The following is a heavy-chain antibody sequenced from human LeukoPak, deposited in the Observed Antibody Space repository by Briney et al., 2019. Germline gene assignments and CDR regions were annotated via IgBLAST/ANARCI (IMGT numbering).Heavy chain of an antibody. V-gene: IGHV4-39*07. CDR3: ASHPPGIAAARVDP. J-gene: IGHJ5*02. CDR1: GGSISSSSYY. D-gene: IGHD6-13*01. Sequence: PSETLSLTCTVSGGSISSSSYYWGWIRQPPGKGLEWIGSIYYSGSTYYNPSLKSRVTISVDTSKNQFSLKLSSVTAADTAVYYCASHPPGIAAARVDPWGQGTLVTVSS. CDR2: IYYSGST.